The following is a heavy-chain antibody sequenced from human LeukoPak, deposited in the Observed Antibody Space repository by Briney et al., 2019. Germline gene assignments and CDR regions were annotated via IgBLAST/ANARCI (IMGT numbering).Heavy chain of an antibody. CDR1: GYTFTSYD. CDR2: MNPNSGNT. V-gene: IGHV1-8*01. Sequence: ASVKVSCKASGYTFTSYDINWVRQATGQGLEWMGWMNPNSGNTGYAQKFQGRVTMTRNTSISTAYMELSSLRSEDTAVYYCARGRRVDGYNFQNYYYYGMDVWGQGTTVTVSS. D-gene: IGHD5-24*01. J-gene: IGHJ6*02. CDR3: ARGRRVDGYNFQNYYYYGMDV.